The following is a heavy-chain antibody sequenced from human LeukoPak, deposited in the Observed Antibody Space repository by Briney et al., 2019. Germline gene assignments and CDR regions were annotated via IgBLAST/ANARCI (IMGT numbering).Heavy chain of an antibody. D-gene: IGHD6-6*01. CDR1: GGSISSGDYY. V-gene: IGHV4-61*02. J-gene: IGHJ6*03. CDR3: ARCIAARPAIYYYYYYMDV. Sequence: PSQTLSLTCTVSGGSISSGDYYWGWIRQPPGKGLEWIGRIYTSGSTNYNPSLKSRVTISVDTSKNQFSLKLSSVTAADTAVYYCARCIAARPAIYYYYYYMDVWGKGTTVTVSS. CDR2: IYTSGST.